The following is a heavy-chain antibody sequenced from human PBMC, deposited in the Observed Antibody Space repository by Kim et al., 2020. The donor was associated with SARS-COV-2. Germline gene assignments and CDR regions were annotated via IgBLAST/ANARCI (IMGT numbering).Heavy chain of an antibody. CDR2: IYYSGST. CDR3: ARRSTKKNAFDI. Sequence: SETLSLTCTVSGGSISSSSYYWGWIRQPPGKGLEWIGSIYYSGSTYYNPSLKSRVTISVDTSKNQFSLKLSSVTAADTAVYYCARRSTKKNAFDIWGQGTMVTVSS. V-gene: IGHV4-39*01. CDR1: GGSISSSSYY. J-gene: IGHJ3*02.